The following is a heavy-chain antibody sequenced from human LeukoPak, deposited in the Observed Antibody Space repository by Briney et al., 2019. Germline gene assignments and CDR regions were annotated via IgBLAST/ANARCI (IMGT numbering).Heavy chain of an antibody. CDR3: ARARYSNSWYAVDI. J-gene: IGHJ3*02. V-gene: IGHV4-59*08. D-gene: IGHD6-13*01. CDR2: IYHTGSN. CDR1: GGSISSYY. Sequence: SETLSLTCTVSGGSISSYYWSWIRQPPGKGLEWIGYIYHTGSNNCSPSLKSRVTMSVDTSKNQFSLKLSSVTAADTAVYYCARARYSNSWYAVDIWGQGTMVTVSS.